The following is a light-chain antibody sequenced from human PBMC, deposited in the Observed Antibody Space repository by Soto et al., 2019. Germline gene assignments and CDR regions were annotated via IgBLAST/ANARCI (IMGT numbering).Light chain of an antibody. CDR1: QSVADNS. J-gene: IGKJ2*01. CDR3: QQYGSSRDT. CDR2: GAS. V-gene: IGKV3-20*01. Sequence: EIVLTQSPGTLSLSPGERATLSCRASQSVADNSLAWYRHKPGQAPRLLIYGASNRATGIPDRFSGSGSGTDFTLTISRLEPEDFAVYYCQQYGSSRDTFGQGTKLEIK.